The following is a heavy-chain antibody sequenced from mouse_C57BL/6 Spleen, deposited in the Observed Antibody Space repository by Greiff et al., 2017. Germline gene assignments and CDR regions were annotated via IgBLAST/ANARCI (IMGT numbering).Heavy chain of an antibody. CDR3: ARNRPNWTCDY. V-gene: IGHV1-64*01. CDR1: GYTFTSYW. J-gene: IGHJ2*01. Sequence: LQQPGAELVKPGASVKLSCKASGYTFTSYWMHWVKQRPGQGLEWIGMIHPNSGSTNYNEKFKSKATLTVDKSSSTAYMQLSSLTSEDSAVYYCARNRPNWTCDYWGKGTTLTVSS. D-gene: IGHD4-1*01. CDR2: IHPNSGST.